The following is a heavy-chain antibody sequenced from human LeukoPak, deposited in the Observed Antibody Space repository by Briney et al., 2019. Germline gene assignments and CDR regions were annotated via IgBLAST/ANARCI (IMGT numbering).Heavy chain of an antibody. CDR2: IYYSGST. CDR3: ARFDYSNYLRAFDI. V-gene: IGHV4-61*08. Sequence: SETLSLTCTVSGGSISSGGYYWSWIRQHPGKGLEWIGYIYYSGSTNYNPSLKSRVTISVDTSKNQFSLKLSSVTAADTAVYYCARFDYSNYLRAFDIWGQGTMVTVSS. D-gene: IGHD4-11*01. J-gene: IGHJ3*02. CDR1: GGSISSGGYY.